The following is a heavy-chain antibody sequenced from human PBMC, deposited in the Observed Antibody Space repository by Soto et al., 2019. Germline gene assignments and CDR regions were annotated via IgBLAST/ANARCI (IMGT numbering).Heavy chain of an antibody. V-gene: IGHV3-74*01. CDR1: GFTFSSYW. J-gene: IGHJ5*02. Sequence: GASVKVSCAASGFTFSSYWMHWVRQAPGKGLVWVSRINSDGSSTSYADSVKGRFTISRDNAKNTLYLQMNSLRAEDTAVYYCARWKSLVHWFDPWGQGTLVTVSS. CDR3: ARWKSLVHWFDP. CDR2: INSDGSST. D-gene: IGHD3-10*01.